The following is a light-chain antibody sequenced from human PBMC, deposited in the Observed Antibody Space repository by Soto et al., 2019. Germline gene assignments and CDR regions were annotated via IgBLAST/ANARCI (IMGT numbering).Light chain of an antibody. CDR3: CSFAGPSSI. V-gene: IGLV2-11*01. Sequence: QSALSRSVSGSPGQSVTLSCTGATTDVGSSDYVSWYQQHPGKAPRLLIYDVTKRPAGVPTRFSGSKSDKTASLSISGLQTEDEAVYFCCSFAGPSSIFDGGTQLTVL. CDR2: DVT. CDR1: TTDVGSSDY. J-gene: IGLJ2*01.